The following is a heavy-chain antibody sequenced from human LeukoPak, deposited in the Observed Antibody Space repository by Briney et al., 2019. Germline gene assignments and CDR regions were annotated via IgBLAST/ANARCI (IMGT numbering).Heavy chain of an antibody. D-gene: IGHD2-21*02. CDR2: IKQDGSNK. V-gene: IGHV3-7*01. CDR1: GFTFSSYW. CDR3: AKGGTGYCGGDCQSILDP. Sequence: PGGSLRLSCAASGFTFSSYWMTWVRQAPGKGLEWVANIKQDGSNKYYADSVKGRFTISRDNSKNTLYLQMNSLRAEDTAVYYCAKGGTGYCGGDCQSILDPWGQGTLVTVSS. J-gene: IGHJ5*02.